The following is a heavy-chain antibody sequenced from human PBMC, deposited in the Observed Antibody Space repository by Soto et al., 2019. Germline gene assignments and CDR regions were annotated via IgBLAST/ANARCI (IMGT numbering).Heavy chain of an antibody. CDR1: GGSISSYY. Sequence: QVQLQESGPGLVKPSETLSLTCTVSGGSISSYYWSWIRQPPGKGLEWIGYIYYSGSTTYNPSLKSRVTMSVGTSKNQFSLKLSSVTAADPAVYYCARRYGTVFDYWGQGTLVTVSS. V-gene: IGHV4-59*01. D-gene: IGHD6-13*01. CDR3: ARRYGTVFDY. J-gene: IGHJ4*02. CDR2: IYYSGST.